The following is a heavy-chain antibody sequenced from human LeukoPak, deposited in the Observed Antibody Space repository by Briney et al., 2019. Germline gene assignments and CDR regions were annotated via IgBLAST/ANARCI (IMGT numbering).Heavy chain of an antibody. CDR1: GFTFSSYG. D-gene: IGHD2-15*01. CDR2: ISYDGSNK. CDR3: ARDNSCSGGSCSFYYGMDV. J-gene: IGHJ6*02. Sequence: PGRSLRLSCAASGFTFSSYGMHWVRQAPGKGLEWVAVISYDGSNKYYADSVKGRFTISRDNSKNTLYLQMNSLRAEDTAVYYCARDNSCSGGSCSFYYGMDVWGQGTTVTVSS. V-gene: IGHV3-30*03.